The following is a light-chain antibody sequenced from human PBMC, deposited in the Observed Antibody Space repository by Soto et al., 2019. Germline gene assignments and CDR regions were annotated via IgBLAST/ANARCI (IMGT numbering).Light chain of an antibody. J-gene: IGKJ5*01. V-gene: IGKV1-5*01. Sequence: DIKITQPPATLYAPVGDRVTITCRASQSITRWLTWYQQKPVKAPKLLIYEASNLQSGVPSRFSGSGSGTEFALTISGLQPDDFASYYCQQHNSYPITLCQGTRLE. CDR2: EAS. CDR3: QQHNSYPIT. CDR1: QSITRW.